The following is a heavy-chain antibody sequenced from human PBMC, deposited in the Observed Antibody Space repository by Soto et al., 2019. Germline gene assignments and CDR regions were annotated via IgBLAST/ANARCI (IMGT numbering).Heavy chain of an antibody. CDR2: INAGNGNT. Sequence: ASVKFSCMASGYTFISFTMHWVRQARGQRLDWMGWINAGNGNTKYSQNFQCRVTISRDTSANTADRAVSSLRSEDTAVYYCASNSCWGQRTLVTVSS. CDR3: ASNSC. CDR1: GYTFISFT. V-gene: IGHV1-3*01. J-gene: IGHJ1*01.